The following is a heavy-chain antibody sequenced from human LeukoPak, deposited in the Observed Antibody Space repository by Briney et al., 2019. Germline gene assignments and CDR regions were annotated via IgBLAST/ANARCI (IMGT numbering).Heavy chain of an antibody. CDR3: ARNWFDP. CDR1: GFTFSSYA. J-gene: IGHJ5*02. CDR2: ISGSGGST. Sequence: SGGSLRLSCAASGFTFSSYAMSWVRQAPGKGLEWVSAISGSGGSTYYAGSVKGRFTISRDKSKNTVYLQMNSLRFEDTAMYYCARNWFDPWGQGTLVTVSS. V-gene: IGHV3-23*01.